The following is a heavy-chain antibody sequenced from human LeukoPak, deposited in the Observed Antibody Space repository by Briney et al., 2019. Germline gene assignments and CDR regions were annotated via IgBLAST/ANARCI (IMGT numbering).Heavy chain of an antibody. V-gene: IGHV3-23*01. J-gene: IGHJ4*02. CDR1: GFSFSHYA. Sequence: GGSLRLSCAASGFSFSHYAMTWVRQAPGKGLEWVSTISGSGDSTYYADSVKGRFTISRDNSNNTLYLQMNSLRAEDTALYYCATPPFIIAVAKDYWGQGTLVTVSS. CDR2: ISGSGDST. CDR3: ATPPFIIAVAKDY. D-gene: IGHD6-19*01.